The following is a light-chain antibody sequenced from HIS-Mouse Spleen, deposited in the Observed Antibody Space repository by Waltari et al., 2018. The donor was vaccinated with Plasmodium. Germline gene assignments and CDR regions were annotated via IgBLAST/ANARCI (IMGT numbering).Light chain of an antibody. CDR3: SSYTSSSTLV. CDR1: SSDVGGYNY. V-gene: IGLV2-14*01. CDR2: EVS. Sequence: QSALTQPASVSGSPGQSITISCTGTSSDVGGYNYVSWYQQHPVKAPKLMIYEVSNRPSGVANRFSGAKSGNTAYLTISGLQAEDEADYYCSSYTSSSTLVFGTGTKVTVL. J-gene: IGLJ1*01.